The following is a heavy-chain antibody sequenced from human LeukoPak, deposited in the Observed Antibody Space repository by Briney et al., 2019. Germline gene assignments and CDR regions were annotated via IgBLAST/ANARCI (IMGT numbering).Heavy chain of an antibody. CDR3: ARRGYYYSSSGSHGNWYFDL. D-gene: IGHD3-22*01. CDR1: GYSFSSYW. V-gene: IGHV5-51*01. Sequence: GESLKISCKGSGYSFSSYWIGWVRQMPGKGLEWMGIIYVGDSDTRYSPSFQGQVTISADKSISTAFLQWSSLKASDTAMYYCARRGYYYSSSGSHGNWYFDLWGRGTLVTVSS. CDR2: IYVGDSDT. J-gene: IGHJ2*01.